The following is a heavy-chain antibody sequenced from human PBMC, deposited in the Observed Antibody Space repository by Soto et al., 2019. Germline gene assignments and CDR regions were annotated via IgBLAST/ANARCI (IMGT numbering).Heavy chain of an antibody. CDR1: GFSFGDSY. J-gene: IGHJ4*02. Sequence: QVQLVESGGGLVKPGGSLRLACAASGFSFGDSYMSWVRQARGKGLEWLSYISGGSSYTNYADSVKGRLTISRDNAKRSLYLEMNGLGADDTAVYYCAKTIVAASGYYFDHWGQGNVVTVSS. CDR2: ISGGSSYT. D-gene: IGHD2-21*01. CDR3: AKTIVAASGYYFDH. V-gene: IGHV3-11*06.